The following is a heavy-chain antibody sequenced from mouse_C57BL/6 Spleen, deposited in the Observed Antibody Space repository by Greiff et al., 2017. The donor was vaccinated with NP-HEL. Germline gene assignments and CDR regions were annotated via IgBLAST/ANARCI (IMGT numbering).Heavy chain of an antibody. Sequence: VQLVESGAELVKPGASVKMSCKASGYTFTTYPIEWMKQNHGKSLEWIGNFHPYNDDTKYNEKFKGKATLTVEKSSSTVYLELSRLTSDDSAVYYCARIYYDYDRGFAYWGQGTLVTVSA. CDR1: GYTFTTYP. V-gene: IGHV1-47*01. CDR2: FHPYNDDT. D-gene: IGHD2-4*01. CDR3: ARIYYDYDRGFAY. J-gene: IGHJ3*01.